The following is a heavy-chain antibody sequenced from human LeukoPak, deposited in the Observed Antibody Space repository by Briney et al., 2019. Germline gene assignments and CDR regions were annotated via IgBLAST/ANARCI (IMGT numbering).Heavy chain of an antibody. CDR3: ARDFFDGHGYTFYYYGMDV. Sequence: SVKVSCKASGYTSTNYDVNWVRQATGQGLEWMGWMNPTSGKAGFAQRFQGRVSMTRNISISTAYMELSSLRSEDTAVYYCARDFFDGHGYTFYYYGMDVWGQGTTVTVSS. V-gene: IGHV1-8*01. CDR2: MNPTSGKA. CDR1: GYTSTNYD. J-gene: IGHJ6*02. D-gene: IGHD3-22*01.